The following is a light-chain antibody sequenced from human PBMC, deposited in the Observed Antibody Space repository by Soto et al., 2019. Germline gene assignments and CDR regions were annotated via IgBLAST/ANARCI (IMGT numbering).Light chain of an antibody. Sequence: EIVLTQSPGTLSFSPGVRATLSCRASRGLASSHLAWYQHKPAQAPKLLIYAASIRATGIPDRFIGCGSATDFTLTISRLEPDDSAVYYCHHYDSSPPYTFGQGTKVDIK. CDR3: HHYDSSPPYT. CDR2: AAS. CDR1: RGLASSH. V-gene: IGKV3-20*01. J-gene: IGKJ2*01.